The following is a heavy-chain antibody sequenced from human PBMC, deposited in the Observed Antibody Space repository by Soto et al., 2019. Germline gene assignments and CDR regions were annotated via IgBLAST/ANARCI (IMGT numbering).Heavy chain of an antibody. CDR1: GVSIHNSHSF. D-gene: IGHD2-21*01. V-gene: IGHV4-39*01. CDR2: VYYSGGA. J-gene: IGHJ5*01. CDR3: GRVVEGATRHTDLDS. Sequence: SETLSLTCTVSGVSIHNSHSFWGWIRQPPGKGLEFIGTVYYSGGAHYNSSLKSRVTISVDTANNQVSLRMRSLTAADTAVYYCGRVVEGATRHTDLDSWGQGSLVTVSS.